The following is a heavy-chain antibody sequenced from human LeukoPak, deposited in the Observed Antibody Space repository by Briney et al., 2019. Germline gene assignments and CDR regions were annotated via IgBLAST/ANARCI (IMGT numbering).Heavy chain of an antibody. CDR3: ARVGGYSDPDLPYYYYMDV. CDR1: GGTISSYY. V-gene: IGHV4-59*01. Sequence: SETLSLTCTVSGGTISSYYWSWIRQPPGKGLEWIGYIYYSGSTNYNPSLKSRVTISVDTSKNQFSLKLSSVTAADTAMYYCARVGGYSDPDLPYYYYMDVWGKGTTVTVSS. CDR2: IYYSGST. D-gene: IGHD4-11*01. J-gene: IGHJ6*03.